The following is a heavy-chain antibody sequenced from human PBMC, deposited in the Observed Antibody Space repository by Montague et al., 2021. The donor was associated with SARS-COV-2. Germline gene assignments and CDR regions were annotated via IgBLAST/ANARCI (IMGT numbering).Heavy chain of an antibody. Sequence: CAISEDSVSSNTATWNWIRQSPSRGLEWLGRTYYRSKWYHDYAISLKSRITINPDTSKNQFSLQLSSVAPEDTAVFYCAGTTTRMLYPENAFDIWGQGTMVTVSS. CDR2: TYYRSKWYH. CDR1: EDSVSSNTAT. J-gene: IGHJ3*02. V-gene: IGHV6-1*01. CDR3: AGTTTRMLYPENAFDI. D-gene: IGHD1/OR15-1a*01.